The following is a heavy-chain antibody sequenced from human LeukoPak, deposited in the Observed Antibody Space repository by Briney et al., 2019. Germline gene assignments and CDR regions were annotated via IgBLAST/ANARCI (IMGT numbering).Heavy chain of an antibody. D-gene: IGHD6-6*01. Sequence: GGSLRLSCAASGFTFSSYAMHWVRQAPGKGLEWVAVISYDGSNKYYADSVKGRSTISRDNSKNTLYLQMNSLRAEDTAVYYCARAQSIAADWFDPWGQGTLVTVSS. CDR3: ARAQSIAADWFDP. CDR1: GFTFSSYA. J-gene: IGHJ5*02. CDR2: ISYDGSNK. V-gene: IGHV3-30-3*01.